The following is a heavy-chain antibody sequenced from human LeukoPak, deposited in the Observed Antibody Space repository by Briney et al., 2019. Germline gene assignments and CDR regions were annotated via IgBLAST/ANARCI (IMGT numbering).Heavy chain of an antibody. CDR3: ARDDYYGSGTYKNYHYYYYMDV. Sequence: GGSLILSCAASGFTFSSYWVSWVRQAPGKGLEWVANIKQHGTEEYYVDSVKGRFTISRDNAKNSFYLQMNSLRAEDTAVYFCARDDYYGSGTYKNYHYYYYMDVWGKGTTVTVSS. V-gene: IGHV3-7*01. CDR1: GFTFSSYW. D-gene: IGHD3-10*01. J-gene: IGHJ6*03. CDR2: IKQHGTEE.